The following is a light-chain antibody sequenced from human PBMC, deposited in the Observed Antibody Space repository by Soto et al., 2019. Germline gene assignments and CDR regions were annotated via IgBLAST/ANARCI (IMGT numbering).Light chain of an antibody. CDR1: SGHSSYA. V-gene: IGLV4-69*01. J-gene: IGLJ2*01. Sequence: QLVLTQSPSASACLGASVKLTCTLSSGHSSYAIAWHQQQPEKGPRYLMKLSSDGSHSKGDGIPDRFSGSSSGAERYLTISSLQSEDEADYYCQTWDTGARVVFGGGTKVTVL. CDR3: QTWDTGARVV. CDR2: LSSDGSH.